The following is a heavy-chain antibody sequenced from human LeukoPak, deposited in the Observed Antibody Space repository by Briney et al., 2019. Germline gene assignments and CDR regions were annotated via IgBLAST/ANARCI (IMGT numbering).Heavy chain of an antibody. J-gene: IGHJ4*02. D-gene: IGHD6-19*01. CDR3: AKTDLESSGWYFDY. V-gene: IGHV3-48*01. CDR1: GFTFNSYG. Sequence: GGSLRLSCAASGFTFNSYGMNWVRQAPGKGLEWVSFIDSSSNTIYYADSAKGRFTISRDNSKKTLYLQMNSLRAEDTAVYYCAKTDLESSGWYFDYWGQGTLVTVSS. CDR2: IDSSSNTI.